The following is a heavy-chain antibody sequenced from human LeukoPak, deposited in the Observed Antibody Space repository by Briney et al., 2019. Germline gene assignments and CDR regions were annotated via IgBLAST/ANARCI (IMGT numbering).Heavy chain of an antibody. D-gene: IGHD4-17*01. V-gene: IGHV1-2*02. J-gene: IGHJ4*02. CDR2: INPNSGGT. CDR3: ARGINYGDYNDY. CDR1: GYTFTGYY. Sequence: ASVKVSCKASGYTFTGYYMHRVRQAPGQGLEWMGWINPNSGGTNYAQKFQGRVTMTRDTSISTAYMELSRLRSDDTAVYYCARGINYGDYNDYWGQGTLVTVSS.